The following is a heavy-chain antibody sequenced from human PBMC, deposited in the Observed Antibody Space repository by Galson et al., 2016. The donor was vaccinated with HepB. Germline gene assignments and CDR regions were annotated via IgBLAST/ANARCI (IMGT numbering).Heavy chain of an antibody. V-gene: IGHV3-33*01. CDR3: ARDRVGYNLCSYYFDC. D-gene: IGHD5-24*01. Sequence: SLRLSCAASGFIFNIHAMHWVRQAPGKGLEWVAVTWSDGNSKYYADSVKGRFTISTDNSKNTMNLQMNSLRAENTAVYYCARDRVGYNLCSYYFDCLGQGTLVTVSS. CDR2: TWSDGNSK. CDR1: GFIFNIHA. J-gene: IGHJ4*02.